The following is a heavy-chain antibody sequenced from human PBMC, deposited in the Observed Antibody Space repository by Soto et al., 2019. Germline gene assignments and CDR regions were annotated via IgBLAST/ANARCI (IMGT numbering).Heavy chain of an antibody. V-gene: IGHV3-30-3*01. CDR2: ISYDGSNK. Sequence: GGSLRLSCAASGFTFSSYAMHWVRQAPGKGLEWVAVISYDGSNKYYADSVKGRFTISRDNSKNTLYLQMNSLRAEDTAVYYCATYLRYFDWLTRDAFDIWGQGTMVTVSS. D-gene: IGHD3-9*01. CDR1: GFTFSSYA. J-gene: IGHJ3*02. CDR3: ATYLRYFDWLTRDAFDI.